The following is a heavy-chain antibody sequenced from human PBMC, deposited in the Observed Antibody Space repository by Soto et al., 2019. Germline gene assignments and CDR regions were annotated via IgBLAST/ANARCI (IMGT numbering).Heavy chain of an antibody. Sequence: QVQLVESGGGVVQPGRYLRLSCAASGFTFSSYAMHWVRQAPGKGLEWVAVISYDGSNKYYADSVKGRFTISRDNSKNTLYLQMNSLRAEDTAVYYCARAPRYYDFWRNYYYGMDVWGQGTTVTVSS. J-gene: IGHJ6*02. V-gene: IGHV3-30-3*01. CDR1: GFTFSSYA. CDR3: ARAPRYYDFWRNYYYGMDV. CDR2: ISYDGSNK. D-gene: IGHD3-3*01.